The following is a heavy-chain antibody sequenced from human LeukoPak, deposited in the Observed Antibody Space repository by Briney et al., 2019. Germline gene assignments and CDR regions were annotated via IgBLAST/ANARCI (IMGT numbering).Heavy chain of an antibody. CDR1: GYTFTTHA. D-gene: IGHD3-16*01. Sequence: ASVKVSCKTSGYTFTTHAVHWVRQAPGQSLEWMGWINTANGDTGYSQKFQGRVTITSDTSASTGYMEMGSLRSEDTAVYYCASKPRGESRPFDYWGQGTLVTVSS. V-gene: IGHV1-3*04. CDR2: INTANGDT. CDR3: ASKPRGESRPFDY. J-gene: IGHJ4*02.